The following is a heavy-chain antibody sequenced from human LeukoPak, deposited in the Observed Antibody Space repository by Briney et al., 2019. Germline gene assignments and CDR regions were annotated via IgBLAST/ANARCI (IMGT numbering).Heavy chain of an antibody. CDR2: IYYSGST. J-gene: IGHJ6*03. CDR1: GGSISSYY. Sequence: SSETLSLTCTVSGGSISSYYWSWIRQPPGKGLEWIGYIYYSGSTNYNPSLKSRVTISVDTSKNQFSLKLSSVTAADTAVYYCARVIVGATSRNYYMDVWGKGTTVTVSS. V-gene: IGHV4-59*01. CDR3: ARVIVGATSRNYYMDV. D-gene: IGHD1-26*01.